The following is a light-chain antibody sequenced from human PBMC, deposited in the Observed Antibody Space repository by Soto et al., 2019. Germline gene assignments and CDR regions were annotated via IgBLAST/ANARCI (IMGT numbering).Light chain of an antibody. Sequence: EIVLTQSPGPLSLSPGERATLPCRSSQSVISYLAWYQQEPGQAPRLLIYDASNRATGIPARFSGSGSGTDFTLTISSLEPEDFAVYYCQQRSNWPPLTFGGGTKVDIK. J-gene: IGKJ4*01. CDR2: DAS. V-gene: IGKV3-11*01. CDR3: QQRSNWPPLT. CDR1: QSVISY.